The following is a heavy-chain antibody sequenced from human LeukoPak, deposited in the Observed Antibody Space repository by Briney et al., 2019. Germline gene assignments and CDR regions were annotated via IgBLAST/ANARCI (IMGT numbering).Heavy chain of an antibody. D-gene: IGHD4-17*01. CDR1: GGSISSSSYC. V-gene: IGHV4-39*07. Sequence: SETLPLTCIVSGGSISSSSYCWGWIRQPPGKGLEWIGSIYYSGSTYYNPSLKSRVTISVDTSKNQFSLKLRSVTAADTAVYYCARDSDFQPYGYWGQGTLVTVSS. J-gene: IGHJ4*02. CDR3: ARDSDFQPYGY. CDR2: IYYSGST.